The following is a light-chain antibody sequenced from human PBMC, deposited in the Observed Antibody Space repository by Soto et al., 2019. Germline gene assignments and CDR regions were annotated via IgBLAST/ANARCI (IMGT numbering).Light chain of an antibody. V-gene: IGLV2-14*01. CDR3: GSYTTSSTPYV. Sequence: SALTQPASVSGSPGQSITISCTGTSSDVGGYNYVSWYQQHPGKAPKLMIYEVSNRPSGVSNRFSGSKSGNTASLTISGLQAEDEADYYCGSYTTSSTPYVFGTGTKLTVL. J-gene: IGLJ1*01. CDR2: EVS. CDR1: SSDVGGYNY.